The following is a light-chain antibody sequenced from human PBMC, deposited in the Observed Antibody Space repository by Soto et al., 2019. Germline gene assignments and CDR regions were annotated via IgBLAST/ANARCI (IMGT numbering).Light chain of an antibody. CDR3: AAWDNSLTGYV. CDR2: MND. J-gene: IGLJ1*01. CDR1: NSNIGSNY. V-gene: IGLV1-47*01. Sequence: QSVLTQPPSASGPPGQRVTISCFGDNSNIGSNYVYWYQQLPGTAPTLLIYMNDQRPSGVPGRFSGSKSDTSASLAISGLRSEDEAEYYCAAWDNSLTGYVFGTGTKLTVL.